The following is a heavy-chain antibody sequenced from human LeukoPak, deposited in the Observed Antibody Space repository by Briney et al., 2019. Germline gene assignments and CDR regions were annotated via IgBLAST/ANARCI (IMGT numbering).Heavy chain of an antibody. V-gene: IGHV4-4*07. D-gene: IGHD6-19*01. CDR3: AREIRQWLVVGAFDI. CDR2: IYTSGST. Sequence: PSETLSLTCTVSGGSISSYYWSWIRQPAGKGLEWIGRIYTSGSTNYNPSLKSRVTMSVDMSKNQFSLKLSSVTAADTAVYYCAREIRQWLVVGAFDIWGQGTMVTVSS. J-gene: IGHJ3*02. CDR1: GGSISSYY.